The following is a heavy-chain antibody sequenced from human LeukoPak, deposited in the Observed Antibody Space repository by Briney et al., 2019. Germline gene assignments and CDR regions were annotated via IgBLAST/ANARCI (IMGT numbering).Heavy chain of an antibody. CDR3: ARTWMAAHDAFDI. D-gene: IGHD5-24*01. CDR2: IIPILGIA. V-gene: IGHV1-69*04. Sequence: SVKVSCKASGGTFSSYAISWVRQAPGQGLEWMGRIIPILGIANYAQKFQGRVTITADKSTSTAYMELSSLRSEDTAVYCCARTWMAAHDAFDIWGQGTMVTVSS. CDR1: GGTFSSYA. J-gene: IGHJ3*02.